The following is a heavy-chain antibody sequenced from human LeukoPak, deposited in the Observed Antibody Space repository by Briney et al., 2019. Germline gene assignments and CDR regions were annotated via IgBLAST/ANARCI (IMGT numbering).Heavy chain of an antibody. CDR3: AAVGATGGLDAFDI. J-gene: IGHJ3*02. CDR2: IRSSSSYT. D-gene: IGHD1-26*01. Sequence: PGGSLRLSCAASGFTFSDYYMSWIRQAPGKGLEWVSYIRSSSSYTNYADSVKGRFTISRDNAKNSLYLQMNSLRAEDTAVYYCAAVGATGGLDAFDIWGQGTMVTVSS. CDR1: GFTFSDYY. V-gene: IGHV3-11*03.